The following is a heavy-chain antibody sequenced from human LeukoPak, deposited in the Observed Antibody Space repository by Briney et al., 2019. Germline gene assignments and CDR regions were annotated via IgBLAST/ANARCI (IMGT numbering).Heavy chain of an antibody. CDR3: AREFIAVAATNDY. J-gene: IGHJ4*02. D-gene: IGHD6-19*01. V-gene: IGHV1-69*04. Sequence: SVKVSCKASGGTFSSYAISWVRQAPGQGLEWMGRIIPILGIANYAQKSQGRVTITADKSTSTAYMELSSLRSEDTAVYYCAREFIAVAATNDYWGQGTLVTVSS. CDR2: IIPILGIA. CDR1: GGTFSSYA.